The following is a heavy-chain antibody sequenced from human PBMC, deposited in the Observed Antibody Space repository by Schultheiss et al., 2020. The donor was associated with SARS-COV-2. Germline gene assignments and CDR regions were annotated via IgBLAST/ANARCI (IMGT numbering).Heavy chain of an antibody. CDR2: INHSGST. CDR1: GGSFSGYY. J-gene: IGHJ6*02. V-gene: IGHV4-34*01. CDR3: ARLHYHYGMDV. Sequence: SETLSLTCAVYGGSFSGYYWSWIRQPPGKGLEWIGEINHSGSTNYNPSLKSRLTISVDTSKNQFALMLSSLTAADTAVYYCARLHYHYGMDVWGQGTTVTVSS.